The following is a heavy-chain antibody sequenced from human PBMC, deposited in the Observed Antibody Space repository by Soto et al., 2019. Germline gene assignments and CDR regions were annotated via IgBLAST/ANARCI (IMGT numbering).Heavy chain of an antibody. J-gene: IGHJ4*02. Sequence: QVQLVQSGAEVKKPGASVKVSCKASGYTFTDHHLHWVRQAPGQGLEWMGWINPNRGGTKYAQKFQGRVTMTRDTSISTVYMELSRLSSDDTAIYFCARDRMYMSSYLGDAGGEIDFWGQGTLVTVSS. D-gene: IGHD6-6*01. V-gene: IGHV1-2*02. CDR3: ARDRMYMSSYLGDAGGEIDF. CDR1: GYTFTDHH. CDR2: INPNRGGT.